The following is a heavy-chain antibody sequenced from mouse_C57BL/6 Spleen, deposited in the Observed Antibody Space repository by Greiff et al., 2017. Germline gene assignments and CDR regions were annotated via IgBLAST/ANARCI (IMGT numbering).Heavy chain of an antibody. CDR2: IHPNSGST. V-gene: IGHV1-64*01. CDR1: GYTFTSYW. D-gene: IGHD2-1*01. Sequence: VQLQQPGAELVKPGASVKLSCKASGYTFTSYWMHWVKQRPGQGLEWIGMIHPNSGSTNYNEKFKSKATLTVDKSSSTAYMQLSSLTSEDSAVYDCAIYYGTGDAMDYWGQGTSVTVSS. J-gene: IGHJ4*01. CDR3: AIYYGTGDAMDY.